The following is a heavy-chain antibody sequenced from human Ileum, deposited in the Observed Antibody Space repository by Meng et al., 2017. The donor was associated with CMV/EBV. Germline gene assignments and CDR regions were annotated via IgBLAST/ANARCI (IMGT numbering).Heavy chain of an antibody. CDR2: IFFSGNT. D-gene: IGHD6-13*01. CDR1: GTSISSGDYY. V-gene: IGHV4-30-4*08. J-gene: IGHJ5*02. CDR3: ARFRIAALGNLFDP. Sequence: QVQLAESGPGLGKPSMTLSLSCTGSGTSISSGDYYLSWIRQPPGKGLEWIGYIFFSGNTYYNPSLNNRVIISIDTPRNQFSLKVDSVTAADTAVYYCARFRIAALGNLFDPWGHGTLVTVSS.